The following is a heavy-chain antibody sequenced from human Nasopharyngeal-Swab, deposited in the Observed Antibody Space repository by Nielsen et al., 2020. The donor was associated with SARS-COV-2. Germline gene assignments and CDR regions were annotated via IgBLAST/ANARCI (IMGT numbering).Heavy chain of an antibody. Sequence: WIRQPPGKGLEWIGYIYYSGSTYYNPSLKSQLTISVDTSKNQFSLKLSSVTAADTAVYYCARAARYSSTWSLPYDAFDIWGQGTMVTVSS. V-gene: IGHV4-31*01. D-gene: IGHD6-13*01. CDR3: ARAARYSSTWSLPYDAFDI. CDR2: IYYSGST. J-gene: IGHJ3*02.